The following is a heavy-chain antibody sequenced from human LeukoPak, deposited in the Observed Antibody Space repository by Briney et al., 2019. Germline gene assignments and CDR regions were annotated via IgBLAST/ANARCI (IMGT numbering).Heavy chain of an antibody. CDR3: ARTLQYDAAGFYRQFDS. J-gene: IGHJ5*02. D-gene: IGHD3-9*01. Sequence: GGSLRPSCAASGFTLSDHWMNWVRQAPGKGPEWVANIKQDGSVQNYVDSVKGRFTVSRDNARNSLSLQMSSLRVEDTAVYYCARTLQYDAAGFYRQFDSWGRGTLVTVSS. CDR1: GFTLSDHW. V-gene: IGHV3-7*01. CDR2: IKQDGSVQ.